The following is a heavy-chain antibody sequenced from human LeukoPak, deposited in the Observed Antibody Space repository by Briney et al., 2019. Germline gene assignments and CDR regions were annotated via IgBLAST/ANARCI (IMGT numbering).Heavy chain of an antibody. Sequence: GGSLRLSCAASGFTFSSYWMHWVRQVPGKGLVWVSRINSDGSSTSYADSVKGRFTISRDNAKNTLYLQMNSVSVEDTAVYYCAREPLGYCTNGVCYNAYYGMDVWGQGTTVTVSS. V-gene: IGHV3-74*01. CDR1: GFTFSSYW. CDR3: AREPLGYCTNGVCYNAYYGMDV. D-gene: IGHD2-8*01. CDR2: INSDGSST. J-gene: IGHJ6*02.